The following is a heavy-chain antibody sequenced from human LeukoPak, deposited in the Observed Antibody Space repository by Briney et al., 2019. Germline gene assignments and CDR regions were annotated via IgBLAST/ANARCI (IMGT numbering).Heavy chain of an antibody. Sequence: GASVKVSCKASGYTFTGYYMHWVRQAPGQGLEWMGWINPNSGGTNYAQKLQGRVTMTTDTSTSTAYMELRSLRSDDTAVYYCARDRLSGDATPDYWGQGTLVTVSS. J-gene: IGHJ4*02. CDR1: GYTFTGYY. V-gene: IGHV1-2*02. CDR3: ARDRLSGDATPDY. D-gene: IGHD7-27*01. CDR2: INPNSGGT.